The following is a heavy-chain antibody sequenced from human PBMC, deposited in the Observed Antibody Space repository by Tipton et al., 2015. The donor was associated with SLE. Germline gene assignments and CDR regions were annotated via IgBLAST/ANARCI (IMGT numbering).Heavy chain of an antibody. D-gene: IGHD4-11*01. J-gene: IGHJ4*02. CDR3: ATTHMTTVTNEDY. CDR1: GFTFSSYG. V-gene: IGHV3-30*02. Sequence: SGFTFSSYGMHWVRQAPGKGLEWVAFIRYDGSNKYYADSVKGRFTISRDNSKNTLYLQMNSLRAEDTAVYYCATTHMTTVTNEDYWGQGTLVTVSS. CDR2: IRYDGSNK.